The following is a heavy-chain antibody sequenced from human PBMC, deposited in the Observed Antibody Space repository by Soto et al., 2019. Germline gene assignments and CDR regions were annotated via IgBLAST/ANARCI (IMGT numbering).Heavy chain of an antibody. CDR1: GYTFTSYD. Sequence: ASVKVSCKASGYTFTSYDINWVRQATGQGLERMGWMNPNSGNTGYAQKFQGRVTMTRNTSISTAYMELSSLRSEDTAVYYCARGFRRINYNFWIGRYHDAFDIWGQGTMVTVS. V-gene: IGHV1-8*01. J-gene: IGHJ3*02. CDR2: MNPNSGNT. CDR3: ARGFRRINYNFWIGRYHDAFDI. D-gene: IGHD3-3*01.